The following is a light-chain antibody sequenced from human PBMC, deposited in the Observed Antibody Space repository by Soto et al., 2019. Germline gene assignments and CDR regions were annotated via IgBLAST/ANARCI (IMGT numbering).Light chain of an antibody. CDR3: AAWDDSLEVV. V-gene: IGLV1-44*01. CDR1: SSNIGSNT. CDR2: SNN. Sequence: VLTQPPSASGTPGQRVTISCSGSSSNIGSNTVNWYQQLPGTAPKLLIYSNNQRPSGVPDRFSGSKSGTSASLAISGLQSEDEADYYCAAWDDSLEVVFGGGTKGTVL. J-gene: IGLJ2*01.